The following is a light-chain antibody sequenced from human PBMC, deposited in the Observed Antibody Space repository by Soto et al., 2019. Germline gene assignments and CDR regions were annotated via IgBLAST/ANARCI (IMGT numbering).Light chain of an antibody. Sequence: EIVLTQSPGTLSLSPGERATLSCRASQSVSSNLAWYQQKPGQAPRLPIYGASIRATGIPDRFTGSGSGTDFTLTISRLEPEDFAVYYCKQYGRSPRTFGQGTKVDIK. V-gene: IGKV3-20*01. CDR1: QSVSSN. CDR3: KQYGRSPRT. CDR2: GAS. J-gene: IGKJ1*01.